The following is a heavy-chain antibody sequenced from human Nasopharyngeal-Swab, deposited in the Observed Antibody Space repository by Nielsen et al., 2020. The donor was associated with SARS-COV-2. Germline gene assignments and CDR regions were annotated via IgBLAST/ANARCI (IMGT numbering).Heavy chain of an antibody. D-gene: IGHD5-24*01. CDR2: IYHSGST. J-gene: IGHJ4*02. Sequence: SETLSLTCAVSGYSMNSGYYWGWIRQPPGKGLEWIGSIYHSGSTYYNPSLKSRVTLSIDTSKNQFSLKLSSVTAADTAVYYCARSEMAITWDYWGQGTLVTVSS. CDR1: GYSMNSGYY. CDR3: ARSEMAITWDY. V-gene: IGHV4-38-2*01.